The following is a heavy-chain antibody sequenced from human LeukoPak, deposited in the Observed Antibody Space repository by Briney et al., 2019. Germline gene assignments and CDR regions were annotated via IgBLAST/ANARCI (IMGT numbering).Heavy chain of an antibody. CDR1: GYSITIDYY. V-gene: IGHV4-38-2*01. D-gene: IGHD3-16*01. CDR2: ISHSGNT. Sequence: PSETLSLTCAVSGYSITIDYYWGWLRQPPGKGLEWIGSISHSGNTYYNPSPKSRVTIFRDTSKNQVSLRVTSVTAADTAVYYCARVLRGSQFDYWGQGTLVTVSS. J-gene: IGHJ4*02. CDR3: ARVLRGSQFDY.